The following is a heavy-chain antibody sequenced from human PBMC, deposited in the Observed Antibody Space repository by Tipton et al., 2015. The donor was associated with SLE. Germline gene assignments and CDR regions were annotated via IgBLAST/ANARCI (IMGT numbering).Heavy chain of an antibody. CDR1: GGSFSGYY. CDR2: INHSGST. D-gene: IGHD6-19*01. V-gene: IGHV4-34*01. Sequence: TLSLTCAVYGGSFSGYYWSWIRQPPGKGLEWIGEINHSGSTNYSPSLKSRVTISVDTSKNQFSLKLSSVTAADTAVYYCARGGQSHYYYYYMDVWGKGTTVTVSS. CDR3: ARGGQSHYYYYYMDV. J-gene: IGHJ6*03.